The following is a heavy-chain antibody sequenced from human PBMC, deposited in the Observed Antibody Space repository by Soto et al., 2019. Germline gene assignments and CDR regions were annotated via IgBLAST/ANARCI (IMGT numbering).Heavy chain of an antibody. CDR2: IITIFGTA. CDR1: RGTFSSYA. Sequence: SVTVSCKASRGTFSSYAISWVRQAPGQGLEWMGGIITIFGTANYAQRFQGRVTITADESTSTAYMELSSLRSEDTAVYYCARGGVPAAIIHHCFDPWGQGTLVTVSS. J-gene: IGHJ5*02. CDR3: ARGGVPAAIIHHCFDP. V-gene: IGHV1-69*13. D-gene: IGHD2-2*02.